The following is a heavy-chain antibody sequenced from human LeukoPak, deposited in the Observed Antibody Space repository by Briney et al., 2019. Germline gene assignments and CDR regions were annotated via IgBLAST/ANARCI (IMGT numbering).Heavy chain of an antibody. J-gene: IGHJ4*02. CDR2: ISGSGGST. Sequence: GGSLRLSCAASGFTFSSYAMSWVRQAPGKGLEWVSAISGSGGSTYYADSVKGRFTISRDNSKNTLYLQMNNLRAEDTAVYYCAKDRSGRQGENDYWGQGTLVTVSS. V-gene: IGHV3-23*01. CDR1: GFTFSSYA. CDR3: AKDRSGRQGENDY.